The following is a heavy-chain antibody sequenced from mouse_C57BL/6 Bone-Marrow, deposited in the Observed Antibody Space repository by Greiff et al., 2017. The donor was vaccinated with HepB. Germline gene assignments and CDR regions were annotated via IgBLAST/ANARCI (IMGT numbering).Heavy chain of an antibody. CDR1: GYAFSSYW. D-gene: IGHD1-1*01. J-gene: IGHJ2*01. Sequence: VKLQESGAELVKPGASVKISCKASGYAFSSYWMNWVKQRPGKGLEWIGQIYPGDGDTNYNGKFKGKATLTADKSSSTAYMQLSSLTSEDSAVYFCARGGYGSNFDYWGQGTTLTVSS. CDR3: ARGGYGSNFDY. V-gene: IGHV1-80*01. CDR2: IYPGDGDT.